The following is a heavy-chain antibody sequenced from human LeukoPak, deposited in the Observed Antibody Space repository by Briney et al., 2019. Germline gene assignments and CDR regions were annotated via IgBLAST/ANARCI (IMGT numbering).Heavy chain of an antibody. Sequence: GDSLKISCKGSGYSFTSYWISWVRQMPGKGLEWMGRIDPSDSYTNYSPSFQGHVTISADKSISTAYLQWSGLKASDTAMYYCARLSEYYDSSGYYYDFDYWGQGTLVTVSS. D-gene: IGHD3-22*01. J-gene: IGHJ4*02. CDR3: ARLSEYYDSSGYYYDFDY. CDR1: GYSFTSYW. V-gene: IGHV5-10-1*01. CDR2: IDPSDSYT.